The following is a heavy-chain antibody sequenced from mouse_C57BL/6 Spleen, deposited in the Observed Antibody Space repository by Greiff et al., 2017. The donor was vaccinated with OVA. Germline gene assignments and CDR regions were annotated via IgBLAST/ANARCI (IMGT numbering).Heavy chain of an antibody. J-gene: IGHJ2*01. D-gene: IGHD1-1*01. V-gene: IGHV1-52*01. CDR1: GYTFTSYW. Sequence: QVQLQQPGAELVRPGSSVKLSCKASGYTFTSYWMHWVKQRPIQGLEWIGNIDPSDSETHYNQKFKDKATLTVDKSSSTAYMQLSSLTSEDSAVYYCARGTTVVGGDYFDYWGQGTTLTVSS. CDR3: ARGTTVVGGDYFDY. CDR2: IDPSDSET.